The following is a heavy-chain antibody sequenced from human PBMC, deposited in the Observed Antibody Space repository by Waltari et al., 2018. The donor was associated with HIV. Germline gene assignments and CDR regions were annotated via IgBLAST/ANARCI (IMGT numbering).Heavy chain of an antibody. CDR2: IYYSGST. CDR3: ARARPHNKGSGRFDY. J-gene: IGHJ4*02. Sequence: QLQLQESGPGLVKPSETLSLTCTVPGGSISSSSSYWGWIRPPPGKGLEWIGSIYYSGSTYYNPSLKSRVTISVDTSKNQFSLKLSSVTAADTAVYYCARARPHNKGSGRFDYWGQGTLVTVSS. V-gene: IGHV4-39*07. CDR1: GGSISSSSSY. D-gene: IGHD3-10*01.